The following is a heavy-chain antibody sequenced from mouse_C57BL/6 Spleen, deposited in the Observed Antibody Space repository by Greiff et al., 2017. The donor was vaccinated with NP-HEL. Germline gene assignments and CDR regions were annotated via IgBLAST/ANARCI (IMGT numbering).Heavy chain of an antibody. Sequence: QVQLQQSGTELVKPGASVKLSCKASGYTFTSYWMHWVKQRPGQGLEWIGNINPSNGGTNYNEKFKRKAPLTVDKSYTTAYMQLRSPTSEDSALSYCARNVLFQDIDVWGTGTTVTVSS. CDR1: GYTFTSYW. D-gene: IGHD1-1*01. J-gene: IGHJ1*03. CDR2: INPSNGGT. V-gene: IGHV1-53*01. CDR3: ARNVLFQDIDV.